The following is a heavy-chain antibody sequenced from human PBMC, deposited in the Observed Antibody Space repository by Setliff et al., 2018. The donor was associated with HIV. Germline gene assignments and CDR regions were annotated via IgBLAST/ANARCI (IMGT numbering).Heavy chain of an antibody. J-gene: IGHJ4*02. Sequence: PSETLSLTCAVYGASFSGYYWSWIRQPPGKGLEWIGEINLSRSTDYNPSLKSRVTISVDTSKNLFSLRLRSVTAADTAVYYCARIGWKQGAVGSFCDYWGQGALVTVSS. D-gene: IGHD3-10*01. CDR2: INLSRST. CDR1: GASFSGYY. V-gene: IGHV4-34*01. CDR3: ARIGWKQGAVGSFCDY.